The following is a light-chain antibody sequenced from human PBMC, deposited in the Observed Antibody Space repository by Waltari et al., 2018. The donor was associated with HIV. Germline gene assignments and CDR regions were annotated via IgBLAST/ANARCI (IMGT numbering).Light chain of an antibody. CDR2: GNT. CDR3: AAWDDSLNGEVV. CDR1: NSHIGSNT. V-gene: IGLV1-44*01. Sequence: QSVLTQPPSASGSPGQRVTISCSGRNSHIGSNTVKWYQQLPGTAPKLLIYGNTQRPSGVPDRFSGSKSGTSASLAISGLQSEDEADYYCAAWDDSLNGEVVFGGGTKLTVL. J-gene: IGLJ2*01.